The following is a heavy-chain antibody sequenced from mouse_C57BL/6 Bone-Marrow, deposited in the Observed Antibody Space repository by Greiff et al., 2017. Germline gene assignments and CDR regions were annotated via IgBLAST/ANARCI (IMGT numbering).Heavy chain of an antibody. CDR3: ARTPGLRLDY. Sequence: QVQLQQPGAELVMPGASVKLSCKASGYTFTSYWMHWVKQRPGQGLEWIGEIDPSDSYTNYNQKFKGKSTLTVDKSSSTAYMQLSSLNSEDSAVYYCARTPGLRLDYWGQGTTLTVSS. J-gene: IGHJ2*01. CDR2: IDPSDSYT. CDR1: GYTFTSYW. V-gene: IGHV1-69*01. D-gene: IGHD2-4*01.